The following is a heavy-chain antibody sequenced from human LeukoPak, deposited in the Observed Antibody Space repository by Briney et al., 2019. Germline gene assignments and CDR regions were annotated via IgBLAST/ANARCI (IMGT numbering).Heavy chain of an antibody. CDR1: GFTFSSYA. V-gene: IGHV3-30*04. Sequence: PGGSLRLSCAASGFTFSSYAMHWVRQAPGKGLEWVAVISYDGSNKYYADSVKGRFTISRDNSKNTLYLQMNSLRAEDTAVYYCARNQELAGPYYYGMDVWGQGTTVTVSS. CDR2: ISYDGSNK. CDR3: ARNQELAGPYYYGMDV. D-gene: IGHD6-13*01. J-gene: IGHJ6*02.